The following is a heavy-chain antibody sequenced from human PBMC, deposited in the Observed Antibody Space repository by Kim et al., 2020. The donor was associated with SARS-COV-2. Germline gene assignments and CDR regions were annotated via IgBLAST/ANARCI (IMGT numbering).Heavy chain of an antibody. CDR1: GFTFSSYA. CDR2: ISYDGSNK. Sequence: GGSLRLSCAASGFTFSSYAMHWVRQAPGKGLEWVAVISYDGSNKYYADSVKGRFTISRDNSKNTLYLQMNSLRAEDTAVYYCARDREKGIAVAVFGYWGQGTLVTVSS. CDR3: ARDREKGIAVAVFGY. D-gene: IGHD6-19*01. V-gene: IGHV3-30*04. J-gene: IGHJ4*02.